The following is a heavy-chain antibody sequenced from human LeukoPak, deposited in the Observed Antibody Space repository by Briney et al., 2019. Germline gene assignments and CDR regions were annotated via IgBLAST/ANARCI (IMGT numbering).Heavy chain of an antibody. J-gene: IGHJ4*02. D-gene: IGHD5-18*01. CDR2: IYYSGST. CDR1: GGSISSYY. V-gene: IGHV4-59*01. CDR3: ARGKQLWLPWTFDY. Sequence: PSETLSLTCTVSGGSISSYYWSWIRQPPGKGLERIGYIYYSGSTNYNPSLKSRVTISVDTSKNQFSLKLSSVTAADTAVYYCARGKQLWLPWTFDYWGQGTLVTVSS.